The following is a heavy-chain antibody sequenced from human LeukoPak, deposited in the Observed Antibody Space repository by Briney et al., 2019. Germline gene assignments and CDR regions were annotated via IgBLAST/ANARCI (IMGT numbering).Heavy chain of an antibody. CDR1: GFTFSSYS. D-gene: IGHD6-13*01. V-gene: IGHV3-21*01. Sequence: GGSLRLSCAASGFTFSSYSMNWVRQAPGKGLEWVSSISSSSSYIYYADSVKGRFTISRDNAKNSLYLQMNSLRAEDTAVYYCARRPIAEAGNWFDPWGQGTLVTVSS. J-gene: IGHJ5*02. CDR3: ARRPIAEAGNWFDP. CDR2: ISSSSSYI.